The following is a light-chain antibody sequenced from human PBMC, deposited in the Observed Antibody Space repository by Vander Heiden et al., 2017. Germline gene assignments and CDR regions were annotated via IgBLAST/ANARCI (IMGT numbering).Light chain of an antibody. CDR2: GAS. Sequence: EIVMTQSPATLSVSQGERATLSCRASQSVSSNLAWYQQKPGQAPRLLSYGASTRATGIPARCSGSGSGTEFTLTISSLQSEDFAVYYCQQYTNWPPTF. J-gene: IGKJ4*02. V-gene: IGKV3-15*01. CDR3: QQYTNWPPT. CDR1: QSVSSN.